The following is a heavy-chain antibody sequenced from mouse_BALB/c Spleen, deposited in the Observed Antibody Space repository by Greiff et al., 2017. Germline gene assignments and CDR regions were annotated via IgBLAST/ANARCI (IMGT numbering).Heavy chain of an antibody. V-gene: IGHV14-4*02. CDR1: GFNIKDYY. Sequence: VQLKQSGAELVRSGASVKLSCTASGFNIKDYYMHWVKQRPEQGLEWIGWIDPENGDTEYAPKFQGKATMTADTSSNTAYLQLSSLTSEDTAVYYCNAPYGNFDDWGQGTTLTVSS. CDR2: IDPENGDT. CDR3: NAPYGNFDD. J-gene: IGHJ2*01. D-gene: IGHD2-10*02.